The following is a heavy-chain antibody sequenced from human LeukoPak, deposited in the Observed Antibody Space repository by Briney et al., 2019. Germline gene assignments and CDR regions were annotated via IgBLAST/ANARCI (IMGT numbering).Heavy chain of an antibody. V-gene: IGHV3-48*04. J-gene: IGHJ3*02. Sequence: GGSLRLSWAASGFTFSSYSMNWVRQAPGKGLEWVSYISSSGSTIYYADSVKGRFTISRDNAKNSLYLQMNSLRAEDTAVYYCARDLYSSGWYAIRAFDIWGQGTMVTVSS. CDR1: GFTFSSYS. D-gene: IGHD6-19*01. CDR3: ARDLYSSGWYAIRAFDI. CDR2: ISSSGSTI.